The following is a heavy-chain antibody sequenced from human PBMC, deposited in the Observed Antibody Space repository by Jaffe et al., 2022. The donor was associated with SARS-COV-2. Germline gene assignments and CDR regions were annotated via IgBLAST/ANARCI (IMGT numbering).Heavy chain of an antibody. CDR2: ISSSSSYI. D-gene: IGHD2-15*01. Sequence: EVQLVESGGGLVKPGGSLRLSCAASGFTFSSYSMNWVRQAPGKGLEWVSSISSSSSYIYYADSVKGRFTISRDNAKNSLYLQMNSLRAEDTAVYYCARDLNCSGGSCYTTTGWFDPWGQGTLVTVSS. V-gene: IGHV3-21*01. CDR1: GFTFSSYS. J-gene: IGHJ5*02. CDR3: ARDLNCSGGSCYTTTGWFDP.